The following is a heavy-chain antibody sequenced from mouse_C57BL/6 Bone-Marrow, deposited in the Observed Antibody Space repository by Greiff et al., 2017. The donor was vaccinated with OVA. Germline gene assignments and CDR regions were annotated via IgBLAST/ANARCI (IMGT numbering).Heavy chain of an antibody. CDR2: IKPSTGGT. V-gene: IGHV1-42*01. CDR1: GYSFTGYY. J-gene: IGHJ1*03. D-gene: IGHD1-1*01. CDR3: ARNYGSSYRGYWYFDV. Sequence: EVQLQQSGPELVKPGASVKISCKASGYSFTGYYMNWVKQSPEKSLEWIGEIKPSTGGTTYNQKFKAKATLTVDKSSSTAYMQLKSLTSEDSAVYYCARNYGSSYRGYWYFDVWGTGTTVTVSS.